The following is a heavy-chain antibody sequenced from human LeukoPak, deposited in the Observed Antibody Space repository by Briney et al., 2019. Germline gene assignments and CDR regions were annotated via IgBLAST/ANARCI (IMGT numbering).Heavy chain of an antibody. CDR3: ARINLGDYVWGSYRYPFDY. Sequence: ASVKVSCKASGYTFTGYYMHWVRQAPGQGLEWMGRINPNSGGTNYAQKFQGRGTMTRDRSISTDYMELSRLRSDDTAVYYCARINLGDYVWGSYRYPFDYWGQGTLVTVSS. V-gene: IGHV1-2*06. CDR2: INPNSGGT. D-gene: IGHD3-16*02. CDR1: GYTFTGYY. J-gene: IGHJ4*02.